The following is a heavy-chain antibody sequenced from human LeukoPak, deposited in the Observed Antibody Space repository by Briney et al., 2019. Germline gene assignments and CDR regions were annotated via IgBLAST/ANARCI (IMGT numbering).Heavy chain of an antibody. Sequence: ASVTVSCKASGGTFSSYAISWVRQAPGQGLEWMGGIIPIFGTANYAQKFQGRVTTTADESTSTAYMELSSLRSEDTAVYYCARVILSAAAGLLFDYWGQGTLVTVSS. CDR1: GGTFSSYA. CDR2: IIPIFGTA. J-gene: IGHJ4*02. CDR3: ARVILSAAAGLLFDY. D-gene: IGHD6-13*01. V-gene: IGHV1-69*13.